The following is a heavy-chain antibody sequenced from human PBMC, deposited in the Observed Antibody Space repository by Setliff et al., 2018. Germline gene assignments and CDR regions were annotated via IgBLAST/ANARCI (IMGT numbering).Heavy chain of an antibody. Sequence: KPSETLSLTCTVSGGSISSGDYYWSWIRQPPGKGLEWIGYIYYSGSTNYNPSLKSRVTMSIDTSKNQFSLKLNSVTAADMAVYYCAREQWLDPPGYYYMDVWAKGTTVTVSS. V-gene: IGHV4-61*08. CDR1: GGSISSGDYY. CDR2: IYYSGST. J-gene: IGHJ6*03. D-gene: IGHD6-19*01. CDR3: AREQWLDPPGYYYMDV.